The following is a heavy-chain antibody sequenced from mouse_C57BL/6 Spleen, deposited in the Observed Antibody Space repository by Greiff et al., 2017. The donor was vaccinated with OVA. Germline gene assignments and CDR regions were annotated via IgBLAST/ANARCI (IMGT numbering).Heavy chain of an antibody. CDR2: IYPGDGDT. D-gene: IGHD1-1*01. CDR1: GYAFSSYW. Sequence: VQLQESGAELVKPGASVKISCKASGYAFSSYWMNWVKQRPGKGLEWIGQIYPGDGDTNYNGKFKGKATLTADKSSSTAYMQLSSLTSEDSAVYVCARDYGSSYSYWYFDVWGTGTTVTVSS. V-gene: IGHV1-80*01. CDR3: ARDYGSSYSYWYFDV. J-gene: IGHJ1*03.